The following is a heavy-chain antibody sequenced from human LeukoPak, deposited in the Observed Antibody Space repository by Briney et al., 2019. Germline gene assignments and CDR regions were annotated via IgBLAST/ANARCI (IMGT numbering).Heavy chain of an antibody. J-gene: IGHJ4*02. Sequence: SETLSLTCAVYGGSFSGYYWSWIRQPPGKGLEWIGEINHSGSTNYNPSLKSRVTISVDTSKNQFSLKLSSVTAADTAVYYCARGGYSYGTFDYWGQGTLVTVSS. D-gene: IGHD5-18*01. CDR3: ARGGYSYGTFDY. CDR2: INHSGST. V-gene: IGHV4-34*01. CDR1: GGSFSGYY.